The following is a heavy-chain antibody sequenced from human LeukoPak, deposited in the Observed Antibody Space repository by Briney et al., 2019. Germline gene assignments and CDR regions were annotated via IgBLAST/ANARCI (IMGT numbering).Heavy chain of an antibody. V-gene: IGHV3-21*01. CDR2: ISSSSSYI. CDR1: GFTFSNAW. J-gene: IGHJ5*02. CDR3: ARDGGKYDFWSGYYPHWFDP. Sequence: GGSLRLSCVGSGFTFSNAWMSWVRQAPGKGLEWVSSISSSSSYIYYADSVRGRFTISRDNAKNSLYLQMNSLRAEDTAVYYCARDGGKYDFWSGYYPHWFDPWGQGTLVTVSS. D-gene: IGHD3-3*01.